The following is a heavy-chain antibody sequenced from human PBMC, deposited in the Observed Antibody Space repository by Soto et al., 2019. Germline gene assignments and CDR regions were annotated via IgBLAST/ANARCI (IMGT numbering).Heavy chain of an antibody. CDR2: IYHSGST. CDR1: GGSISSGGYS. D-gene: IGHD2-8*01. Sequence: QLQLQESGSGLVKPSQTLSLTCAVSGGSISSGGYSWSWIRQPPGKGLEWIGYIYHSGSTYYNPSLKSRVTISLDRSKNQFSLNLSSVTAADTAVYYCAREGANCTNGVCYTGWFDPWGQGTLVTVSS. CDR3: AREGANCTNGVCYTGWFDP. V-gene: IGHV4-30-2*01. J-gene: IGHJ5*02.